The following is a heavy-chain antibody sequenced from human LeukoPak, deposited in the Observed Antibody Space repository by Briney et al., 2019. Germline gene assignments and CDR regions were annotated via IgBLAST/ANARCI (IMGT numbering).Heavy chain of an antibody. J-gene: IGHJ3*02. V-gene: IGHV3-48*03. Sequence: GGSLRLSCAVSGFTCSNFEMNWVRQAPGKGLEWVSYFNIGENSIYYADSVRGRFTISRDNAKNSLYLQMNSLRAEDTAVYYCARGGSSGYNYNAFDIWGQGTMVTVSS. D-gene: IGHD3-22*01. CDR1: GFTCSNFE. CDR2: FNIGENSI. CDR3: ARGGSSGYNYNAFDI.